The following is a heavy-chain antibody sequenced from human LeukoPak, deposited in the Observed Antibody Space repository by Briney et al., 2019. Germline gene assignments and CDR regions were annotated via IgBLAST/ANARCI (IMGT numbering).Heavy chain of an antibody. J-gene: IGHJ4*02. CDR3: ARASPLVAVAGSFVY. CDR2: IKQDGSEK. CDR1: GFTFSTYW. V-gene: IGHV3-7*01. Sequence: GGSLRLSCAASGFTFSTYWMSWVRQAPGKGLEWVANIKQDGSEKNYVDSVKGRFTISRDNAKNSLYLQMNSLRAEDTAVHYCARASPLVAVAGSFVYWGQGTLVTVSS. D-gene: IGHD6-19*01.